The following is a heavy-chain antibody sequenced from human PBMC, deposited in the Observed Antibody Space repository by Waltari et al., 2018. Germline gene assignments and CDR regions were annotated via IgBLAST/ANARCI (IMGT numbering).Heavy chain of an antibody. CDR2: ISSSSSTI. J-gene: IGHJ4*02. CDR3: ARDRRGGVDY. D-gene: IGHD3-16*01. Sequence: EVQLVESGGGLVQPGGSLRLSCAASGFTFSGYSMNWVRQAPGKGLEWVSYISSSSSTIYYADSVKGRFTISRDNAKNSLYLQMNSLRAEDTAVYYCARDRRGGVDYWGQGTLVTVSS. V-gene: IGHV3-48*01. CDR1: GFTFSGYS.